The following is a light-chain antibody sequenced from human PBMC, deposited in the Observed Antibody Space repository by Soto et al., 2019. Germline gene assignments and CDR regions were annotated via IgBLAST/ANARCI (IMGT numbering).Light chain of an antibody. CDR3: QQYNNWPQT. V-gene: IGKV3-15*01. J-gene: IGKJ5*01. CDR2: GAS. Sequence: EIVMTQSPATLSVSPGERAHLSCRASQSVSSNLAWYQQKPGQAPRLLIYGASTRATGIPARFSGSGSGTEFTLTISSLQSEDFAVYYCQQYNNWPQTFGQGTRLEIK. CDR1: QSVSSN.